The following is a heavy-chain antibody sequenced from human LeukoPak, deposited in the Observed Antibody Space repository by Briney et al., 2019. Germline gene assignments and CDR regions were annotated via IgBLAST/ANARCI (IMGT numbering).Heavy chain of an antibody. V-gene: IGHV4-59*01. CDR2: IYYSGST. D-gene: IGHD3-22*01. CDR3: ARGSMIVVVRPVAFDI. Sequence: KPSETLSLTCTVSGGSISSYYWSWIRQPPGKGLEWIGYIYYSGSTNYNPSLKSRVTISVDTSKNQFSLKLSSVTAADTAVYYCARGSMIVVVRPVAFDIWGQGTMVTVSS. CDR1: GGSISSYY. J-gene: IGHJ3*02.